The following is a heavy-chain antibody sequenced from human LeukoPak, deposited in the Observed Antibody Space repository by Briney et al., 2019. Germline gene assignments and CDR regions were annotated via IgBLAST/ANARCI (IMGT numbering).Heavy chain of an antibody. CDR2: IWYDGSNK. CDR1: GFTFSSYD. V-gene: IGHV3-33*01. Sequence: GGSLRLSCAASGFTFSSYDMHWVRQAPGKGLEWVAVIWYDGSNKYYADSVKCRFSISRDNSKNTLYLQMNSLRAEDTAVYYCARDRGGPYYYDSSGYPNWFDPWGQGTLVTVSS. CDR3: ARDRGGPYYYDSSGYPNWFDP. J-gene: IGHJ5*02. D-gene: IGHD3-22*01.